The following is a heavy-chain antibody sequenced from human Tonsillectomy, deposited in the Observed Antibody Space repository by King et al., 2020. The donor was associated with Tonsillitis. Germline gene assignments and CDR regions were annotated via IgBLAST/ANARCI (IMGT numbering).Heavy chain of an antibody. CDR3: ACQHSGSFSLYFDY. CDR2: MWYDGGNE. J-gene: IGHJ4*02. CDR1: GFPFSNYG. V-gene: IGHV3-33*01. Sequence: VQLVESGGGVVQPGGSLRVSCAVSGFPFSNYGINWVRQAPGKGLEWVAVMWYDGGNEYYADSVKGRFTTSRDTSKNTVYLHMNSLRAEDTAVYYCACQHSGSFSLYFDYWGQGTLVTVST. D-gene: IGHD3-22*01.